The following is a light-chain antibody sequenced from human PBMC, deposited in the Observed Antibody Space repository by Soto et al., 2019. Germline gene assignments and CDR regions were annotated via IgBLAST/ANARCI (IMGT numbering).Light chain of an antibody. Sequence: QSALTQPASVSGSPGQSITISCTGTTSDVGGYKYVSWYQQHSGKAPKLMIYDVSNRPSGVSNRFSGSDSGNTASLTISGLQAEDAADYYCSSYSSSDALVFGTGTKVTVL. CDR2: DVS. CDR1: TSDVGGYKY. CDR3: SSYSSSDALV. V-gene: IGLV2-14*03. J-gene: IGLJ1*01.